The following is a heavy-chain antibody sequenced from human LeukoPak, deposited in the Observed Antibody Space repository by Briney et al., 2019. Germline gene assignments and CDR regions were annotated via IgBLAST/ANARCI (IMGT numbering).Heavy chain of an antibody. Sequence: ASVKVSRKASGYTFTSYGISWVRQAPGQGLEWMGWISAYNGNTNYAQKLQGRVTMTTDTSTSTAYMELRSLRSDDTAVYYCARDVFEKRPAAMVFYYYYGMDVWGQGTTVTVSS. CDR2: ISAYNGNT. J-gene: IGHJ6*02. V-gene: IGHV1-18*01. CDR3: ARDVFEKRPAAMVFYYYYGMDV. D-gene: IGHD2-2*01. CDR1: GYTFTSYG.